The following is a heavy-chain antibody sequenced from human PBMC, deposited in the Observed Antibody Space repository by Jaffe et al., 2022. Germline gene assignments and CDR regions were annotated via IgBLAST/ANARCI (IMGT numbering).Heavy chain of an antibody. D-gene: IGHD4-17*01. CDR2: IKSKTDGGTT. Sequence: EVQLVESGGGLVKPGGSLRLSCAASGFTFSNAWMSWVRQAPGKGLEWVGRIKSKTDGGTTDYAAPVKGRFTISRDDSKNTLYLQMNSLKTEDTAVYYCTTARDGPPTVTSIGDAFDIWGQGTMVTVSS. V-gene: IGHV3-15*01. J-gene: IGHJ3*02. CDR3: TTARDGPPTVTSIGDAFDI. CDR1: GFTFSNAW.